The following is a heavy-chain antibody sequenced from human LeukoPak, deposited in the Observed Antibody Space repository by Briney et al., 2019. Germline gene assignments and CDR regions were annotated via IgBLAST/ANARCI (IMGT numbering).Heavy chain of an antibody. CDR2: ISYDGTNT. V-gene: IGHV3-30*04. CDR3: ARKYHYDSAGYGLDY. D-gene: IGHD3-22*01. Sequence: GGSLRLSCAASGFTFSNDAIHWVRQAPGKGLQWVGFISYDGTNTYYADSVRGRFTISRDNSNSAVYLQMNSLRAEDTAVYYCARKYHYDSAGYGLDYWGQGTLVTVSS. CDR1: GFTFSNDA. J-gene: IGHJ4*02.